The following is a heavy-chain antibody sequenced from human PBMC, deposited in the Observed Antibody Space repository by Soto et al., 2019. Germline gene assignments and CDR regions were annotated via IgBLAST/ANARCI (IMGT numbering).Heavy chain of an antibody. D-gene: IGHD5-18*01. CDR1: GYTFTSYG. Sequence: ASVKVSCKASGYTFTSYGISWVRQAPGQGLEWMGWMNANSGNTGYAQNFQGRVTMTRDFFISTAYMELSSLRSDDTAVYYCARRARMGSQLWLPFDYWAQGTLVTVSS. CDR3: ARRARMGSQLWLPFDY. J-gene: IGHJ4*02. CDR2: MNANSGNT. V-gene: IGHV1-8*02.